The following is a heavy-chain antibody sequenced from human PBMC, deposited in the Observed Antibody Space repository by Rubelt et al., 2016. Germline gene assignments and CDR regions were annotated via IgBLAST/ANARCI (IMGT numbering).Heavy chain of an antibody. D-gene: IGHD6-13*01. V-gene: IGHV6-1*01. CDR1: VSTNSAA. CDR2: TYYRSKGYN. Sequence: VSTNSAAWNWIRQSPSRGLEWLGRTYYRSKGYNDYAVSVKSRITINPDTSKNQFSLQLNSVTPEDTAVYYCARGQQRNLDYWGQGTLVTVSS. J-gene: IGHJ4*02. CDR3: ARGQQRNLDY.